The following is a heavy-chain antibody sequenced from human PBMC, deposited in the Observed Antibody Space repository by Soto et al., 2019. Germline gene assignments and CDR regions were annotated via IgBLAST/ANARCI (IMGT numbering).Heavy chain of an antibody. CDR2: ISYDGSNK. Sequence: QVQLVESGGGVVQPGRSLRLSCAASGFTFSSYAMHWVRQAPGKGLEWVAVISYDGSNKYYADSVKGRFTISRDNSKNTLYLQMNSLIAEDTAVYYCARALEYSSPPWDYWGQGTLVTVSS. CDR3: ARALEYSSPPWDY. V-gene: IGHV3-30-3*01. CDR1: GFTFSSYA. D-gene: IGHD6-6*01. J-gene: IGHJ4*02.